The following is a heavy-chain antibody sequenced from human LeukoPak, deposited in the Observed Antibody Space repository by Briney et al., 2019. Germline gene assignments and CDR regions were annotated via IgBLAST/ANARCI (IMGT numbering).Heavy chain of an antibody. CDR1: GDSVSGGSAG. D-gene: IGHD3-10*01. V-gene: IGHV6-1*01. CDR2: TYYRSKWYS. Sequence: SQTLSLTCAISGDSVSGGSAGWNWIRQSPSRGLVWLGCTYYRSKWYSDYAISVKSRITITPDTYRNQFSLQLNSVTHDDTAVYYCTGGGLVRGSLHWFDPWGQGTLVTVSS. J-gene: IGHJ5*02. CDR3: TGGGLVRGSLHWFDP.